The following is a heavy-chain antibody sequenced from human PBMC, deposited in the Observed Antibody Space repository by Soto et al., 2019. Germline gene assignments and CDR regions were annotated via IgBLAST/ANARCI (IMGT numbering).Heavy chain of an antibody. CDR2: ISSSSSYI. J-gene: IGHJ4*02. V-gene: IGHV3-21*01. CDR1: RFTFSSYS. D-gene: IGHD6-6*01. Sequence: GGSLRLSCAASRFTFSSYSMNWVRQAPGKGLEWVSSISSSSSYIYYADSVKGRFTISRDNAKNSLYLQMNSLRAEDTAVYYCAREYSSSLIAYFDYWGQGTLVTVSS. CDR3: AREYSSSLIAYFDY.